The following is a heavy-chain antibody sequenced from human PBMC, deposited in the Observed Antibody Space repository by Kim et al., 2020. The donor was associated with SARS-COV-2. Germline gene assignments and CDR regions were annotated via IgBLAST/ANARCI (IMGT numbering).Heavy chain of an antibody. CDR2: ISSSGSTI. Sequence: GGSLRLSCAASGFTFSDYAMSWVRQAPGKGLEWVSYISSSGSTIYYADSVKGRFTISRDNAKNSLYLQMNSLRAEDTAVYYCARVFVVVTAIPDWFDPWGQGTPVTVSS. D-gene: IGHD2-21*02. CDR1: GFTFSDYA. J-gene: IGHJ5*01. V-gene: IGHV3-11*01. CDR3: ARVFVVVTAIPDWFDP.